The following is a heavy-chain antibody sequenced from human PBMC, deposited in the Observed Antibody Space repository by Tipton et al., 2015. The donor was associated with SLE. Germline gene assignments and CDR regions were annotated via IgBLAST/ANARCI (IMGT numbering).Heavy chain of an antibody. V-gene: IGHV3-23*01. CDR2: IRGSDSST. CDR3: VKRAGSYYGSFDI. Sequence: SLRLSCAASRFTFSNYGMGWVRQGPGKGLEWVSVIRGSDSSTYYADSVKGRFTISRDNSKNTLSLEMNSLRVEDTAVYYCVKRAGSYYGSFDIWGQGTMVTVSS. CDR1: RFTFSNYG. J-gene: IGHJ3*02. D-gene: IGHD3-10*01.